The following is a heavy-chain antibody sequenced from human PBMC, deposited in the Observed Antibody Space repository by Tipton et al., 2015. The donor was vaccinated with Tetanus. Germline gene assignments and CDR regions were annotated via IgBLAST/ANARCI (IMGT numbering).Heavy chain of an antibody. CDR2: INPSTGGA. V-gene: IGHV1-2*02. J-gene: IGHJ4*02. Sequence: QLVQSGTEVKKPGATVKVSCKASGYSFIGYYIHWVRQGPGQGLEWMGWINPSTGGAKYAQKFEGRVTLTRDMSITTGNMDLDKVSSDDTAVYYCGGRSRTYKIPSAGESEGRFDCWGQGTLVTVS. CDR3: GGRSRTYKIPSAGESEGRFDC. D-gene: IGHD1-14*01. CDR1: GYSFIGYY.